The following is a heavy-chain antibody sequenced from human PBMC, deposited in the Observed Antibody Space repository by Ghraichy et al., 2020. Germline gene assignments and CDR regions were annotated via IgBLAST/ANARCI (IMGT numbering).Heavy chain of an antibody. J-gene: IGHJ3*01. V-gene: IGHV3-33*01. D-gene: IGHD2-21*02. Sequence: SLRLSCVASGFPFDLFGMHWVRQAPGKGLEWVSYIWHDGINKYYGDSVRGRFTISRDNSKKMLYLEMNSLSVEDTALYYCARDFPLTHDAFDLWGQGTLVTVSS. CDR1: GFPFDLFG. CDR2: IWHDGINK. CDR3: ARDFPLTHDAFDL.